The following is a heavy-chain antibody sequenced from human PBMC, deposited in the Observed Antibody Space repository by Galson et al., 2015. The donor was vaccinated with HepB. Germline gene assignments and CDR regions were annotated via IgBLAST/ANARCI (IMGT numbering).Heavy chain of an antibody. V-gene: IGHV6-1*01. D-gene: IGHD6-19*01. J-gene: IGHJ6*02. CDR1: GDSASSNSAA. CDR2: TYYRSKWYN. CDR3: AREQIAVAGPGWYYYGMDV. Sequence: CAISGDSASSNSAAWNWIRQSPSRGLEWLGRTYYRSKWYNDYAVSVKSRITINPDTSKNQFSLQLNSVTPEDTAVYYCAREQIAVAGPGWYYYGMDVWGQGTTVTVSS.